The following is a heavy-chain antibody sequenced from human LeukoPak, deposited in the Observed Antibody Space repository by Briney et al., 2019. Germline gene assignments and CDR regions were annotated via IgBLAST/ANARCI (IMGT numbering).Heavy chain of an antibody. D-gene: IGHD5-18*01. Sequence: ASVKVSCEASGYTFTGYYMHWVQQAPGQGLEWMGWINPNSGGTNYAQKFQGRVTMTRDTSISTAYMELSRLRSDDTAVYYCAREISDGTFDYWGQGTLVTVSS. V-gene: IGHV1-2*02. CDR3: AREISDGTFDY. CDR1: GYTFTGYY. J-gene: IGHJ4*02. CDR2: INPNSGGT.